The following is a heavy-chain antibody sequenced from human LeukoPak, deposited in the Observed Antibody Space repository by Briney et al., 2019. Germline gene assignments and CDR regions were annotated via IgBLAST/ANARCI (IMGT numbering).Heavy chain of an antibody. V-gene: IGHV4-34*01. D-gene: IGHD3-10*01. Sequence: SETLSLTCAVYGGSLRIYYWSWIRHPPGKGREWIGEINHSGSTNFNPSLKSRVTISVDMSKNQFSLQLSSVTAADTAVYYCARGPASGSNFAWFDPWGQGTLVTVSS. J-gene: IGHJ5*02. CDR1: GGSLRIYY. CDR3: ARGPASGSNFAWFDP. CDR2: INHSGST.